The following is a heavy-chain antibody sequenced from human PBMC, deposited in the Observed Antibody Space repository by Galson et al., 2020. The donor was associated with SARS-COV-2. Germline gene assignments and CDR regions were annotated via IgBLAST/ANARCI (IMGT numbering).Heavy chain of an antibody. Sequence: LSLTCAASGFTFSSYSMNWVRQAPGKGLEWVSSISSSSKNKYDAAAMNGRIITPDNTTKTQQLQLKNRSTDEDTAAYCSSRQPYYADSVKGRFTISRDNAKNSLYLQMNSLRAEDTAVYYCAREPLYYDFWSGPEYFQHWGQGTLVTVSS. CDR2: ISSSSKNK. J-gene: IGHJ1*01. CDR3: SRQPYYADSVKGRFTISRDNAKNSLYLQMNSLRAEDTAVYYCAREPLYYDFWSGPEYFQH. V-gene: IGHV3-21*01. D-gene: IGHD1-26*01. CDR1: GFTFSSYS.